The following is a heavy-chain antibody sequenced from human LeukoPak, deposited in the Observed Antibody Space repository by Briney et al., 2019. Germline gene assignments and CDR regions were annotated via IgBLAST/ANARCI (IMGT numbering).Heavy chain of an antibody. CDR3: ARDASRTGDYFDY. D-gene: IGHD2-8*02. V-gene: IGHV3-7*01. Sequence: GGSLRLSCAASGFTFSSYWMSWVRQAPGKGLEWVANVKQDGSEKYYVDSAKGRFTISRDNSKNTLYLQMNSLRAEDTAVYYCARDASRTGDYFDYWGQGTLVTVSS. CDR1: GFTFSSYW. CDR2: VKQDGSEK. J-gene: IGHJ4*02.